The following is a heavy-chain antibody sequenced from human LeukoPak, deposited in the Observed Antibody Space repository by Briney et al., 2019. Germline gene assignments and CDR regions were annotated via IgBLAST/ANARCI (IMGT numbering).Heavy chain of an antibody. CDR1: GGSISSGSYY. CDR3: ARTMVLGYRIAFDI. Sequence: SETLSLTCTVSGGSISSGSYYWSWIRQPAGKGLEWIGRIYTSGSTNYNPSLKSRVTISVDTSKNQFSLKLSSVTAADTAVYYCARTMVLGYRIAFDIWGQGTMVTVSS. J-gene: IGHJ3*02. V-gene: IGHV4-61*02. CDR2: IYTSGST. D-gene: IGHD3-10*01.